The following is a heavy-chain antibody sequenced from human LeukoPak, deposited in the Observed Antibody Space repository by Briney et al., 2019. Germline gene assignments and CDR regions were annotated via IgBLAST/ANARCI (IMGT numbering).Heavy chain of an antibody. J-gene: IGHJ4*02. CDR1: GYTFTSYA. CDR2: ISAYNGNT. D-gene: IGHD6-19*01. V-gene: IGHV1-18*01. CDR3: GREGSGWFFDY. Sequence: ASVTVSCKASGYTFTSYAMNWVRQAPGQGLEWMGWISAYNGNTNYAQKLQGRATMTTDTSTSTAYMELRSLRSDDTAVYYCGREGSGWFFDYWGQGTLVTVSS.